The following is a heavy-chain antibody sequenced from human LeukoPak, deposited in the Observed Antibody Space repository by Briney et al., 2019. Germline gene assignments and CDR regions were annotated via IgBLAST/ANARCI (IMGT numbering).Heavy chain of an antibody. CDR3: ARDLLYSSSSDGQGY. V-gene: IGHV4-4*07. CDR2: VHTSGST. D-gene: IGHD6-6*01. CDR1: GGSISSYY. Sequence: PSETLSLTCTVSGGSISSYYWSWIRQPAGKGLGWIGRVHTSGSTNYNPSLKSRVTMSVDTAKNQFSLKLSSVTAADTAVYYCARDLLYSSSSDGQGYWGQGTLVTVSS. J-gene: IGHJ4*02.